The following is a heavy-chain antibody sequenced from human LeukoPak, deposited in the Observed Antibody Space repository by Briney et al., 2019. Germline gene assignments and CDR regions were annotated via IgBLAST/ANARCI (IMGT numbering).Heavy chain of an antibody. V-gene: IGHV1-69*02. CDR3: ARGEQLRSFDP. CDR1: GGTFSSYI. CDR2: IIPILGIA. Sequence: SVKVSCKASGGTFSSYIISWVRQAPGQGLEWMGRIIPILGIANYAQKFQGRVTITADKSTSTAYMELSSLRSEDTAVYYCARGEQLRSFDPWGQGTLVTVSS. D-gene: IGHD6-6*01. J-gene: IGHJ5*02.